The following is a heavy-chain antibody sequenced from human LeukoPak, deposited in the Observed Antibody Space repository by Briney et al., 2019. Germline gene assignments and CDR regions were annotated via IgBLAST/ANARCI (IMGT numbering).Heavy chain of an antibody. CDR2: FDPDEAET. CDR1: GYTVTEFS. J-gene: IGHJ4*02. CDR3: ATGQTTAVLVDTLHF. Sequence: ASVKVSCKVSGYTVTEFSIHWVRQAPGKGLEWMGGFDPDEAETVFARKFQGRVTMTEDTSTNTAYMELTSLRSEDTAVYYGATGQTTAVLVDTLHFWGQGTLVTVSS. V-gene: IGHV1-24*01. D-gene: IGHD4-17*01.